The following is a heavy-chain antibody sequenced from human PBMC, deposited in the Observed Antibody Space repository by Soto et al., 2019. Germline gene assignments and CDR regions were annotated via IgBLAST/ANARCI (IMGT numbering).Heavy chain of an antibody. V-gene: IGHV4-31*03. D-gene: IGHD3-3*01. CDR3: ARGFGVVIYFAY. J-gene: IGHJ4*02. CDR1: GGSISSGGYY. Sequence: SETLSLTCTVSGGSISSGGYYWSWIRQHPGKGLEWIGYIYYSGSTYYNPSLKSRVTISVDTSKNQFSLKLSSVTAADTAVYYCARGFGVVIYFAYWGQGTLVTVSS. CDR2: IYYSGST.